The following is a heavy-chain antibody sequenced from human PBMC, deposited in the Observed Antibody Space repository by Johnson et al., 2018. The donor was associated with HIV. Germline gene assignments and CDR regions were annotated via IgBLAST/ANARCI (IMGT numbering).Heavy chain of an antibody. V-gene: IGHV3-30*04. CDR1: EFSFSTYA. Sequence: QVQLVESGGGVVQPGRSLRLSCAASEFSFSTYALHWVRQAPGEGLEWVAVISYDGVNKYYADSVKGRFTISRDNSKNTLYLQMNSLRAEDTAVYYCARDRSTPQPYYYDSSGYRGYSAFDIWGQGTMVTVSS. CDR2: ISYDGVNK. D-gene: IGHD3-22*01. CDR3: ARDRSTPQPYYYDSSGYRGYSAFDI. J-gene: IGHJ3*02.